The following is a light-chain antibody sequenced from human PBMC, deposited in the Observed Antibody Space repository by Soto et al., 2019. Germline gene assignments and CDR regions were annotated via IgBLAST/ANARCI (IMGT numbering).Light chain of an antibody. V-gene: IGKV1-33*01. J-gene: IGKJ2*01. CDR2: DAS. CDR1: QGISNY. CDR3: QQYYDLPYT. Sequence: DLQMTQSPSSLSASVGDRVTIPCQASQGISNYLNWYQQKPGKAPKLLIHDASNLETGVPSRFSGSGSGTDFTFSISRLQPEDVATYYYQQYYDLPYTFGQGTKLEIK.